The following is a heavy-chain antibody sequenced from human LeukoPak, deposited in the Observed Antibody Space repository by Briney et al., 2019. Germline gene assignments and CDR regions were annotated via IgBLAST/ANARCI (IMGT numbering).Heavy chain of an antibody. Sequence: GGSLRLSCAASGFTFSSYGMHWVRQAPGKGLEWVAFIRYDGSNKYYADSVKGRFTISRDNSKNTLYLQMNSLRAEDTAVYYCAKDKPEWYNWKNWFDPWGQGNLVTVSS. CDR2: IRYDGSNK. CDR1: GFTFSSYG. J-gene: IGHJ5*02. V-gene: IGHV3-30*02. D-gene: IGHD1-20*01. CDR3: AKDKPEWYNWKNWFDP.